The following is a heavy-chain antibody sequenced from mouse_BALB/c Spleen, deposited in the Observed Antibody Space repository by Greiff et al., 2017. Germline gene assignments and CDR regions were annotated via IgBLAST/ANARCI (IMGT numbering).Heavy chain of an antibody. Sequence: VQLQQSGPELVKPGASVKISCKASGYSFTSYYIHWVKQRPGQGLEWIGWIFPGSGNTKYNEKFKGKATLTADTSSSTAYMQLSSLTSEDSAVYFCARSLGNSYYYAMDYWGQGTSVNVSS. J-gene: IGHJ4*01. V-gene: IGHV1-66*01. CDR2: IFPGSGNT. CDR3: ARSLGNSYYYAMDY. CDR1: GYSFTSYY. D-gene: IGHD2-1*01.